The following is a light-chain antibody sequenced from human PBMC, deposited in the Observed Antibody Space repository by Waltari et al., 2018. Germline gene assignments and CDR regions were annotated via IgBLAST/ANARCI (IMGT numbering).Light chain of an antibody. J-gene: IGKJ4*01. CDR2: GAS. Sequence: EIVMTQSPATLSVSPGERATLSCRASQSVNSKLAWYQQKPGQPPRLLIYGASTRATDIPARFSGSGSGTDFTLTITSLQSEDFAVFHCQQYNNWPLTFGGGTKVEIK. CDR1: QSVNSK. V-gene: IGKV3-15*01. CDR3: QQYNNWPLT.